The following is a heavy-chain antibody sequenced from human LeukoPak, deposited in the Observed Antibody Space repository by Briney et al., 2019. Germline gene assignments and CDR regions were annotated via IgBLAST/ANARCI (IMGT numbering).Heavy chain of an antibody. J-gene: IGHJ4*02. CDR2: IYYSGST. D-gene: IGHD3-22*01. Sequence: SQTLSLTCTVSGGSISSGDYYWSWIRKPPGKGLEWIGYIYYSGSTYYNPSLKSRVTISVDTSKNQFSLKLSSVTAADTAVYYCARGRGYYDSSGYWFDYWGQGTLVTVSS. V-gene: IGHV4-30-4*08. CDR1: GGSISSGDYY. CDR3: ARGRGYYDSSGYWFDY.